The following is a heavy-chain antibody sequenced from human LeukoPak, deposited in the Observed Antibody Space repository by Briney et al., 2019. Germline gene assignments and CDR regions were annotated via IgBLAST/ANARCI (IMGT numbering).Heavy chain of an antibody. V-gene: IGHV3-21*01. Sequence: GGSLRLSCAASGFTFSSYSMNWVRQAPGKGLEWVSSISSSSSYIYYADSVKGRFTISRDNAKNSLYLQMNSLRAEDTAVYYCAKGNNEAYSSCFDYWGQGTLVTVSS. D-gene: IGHD1/OR15-1a*01. J-gene: IGHJ4*02. CDR2: ISSSSSYI. CDR3: AKGNNEAYSSCFDY. CDR1: GFTFSSYS.